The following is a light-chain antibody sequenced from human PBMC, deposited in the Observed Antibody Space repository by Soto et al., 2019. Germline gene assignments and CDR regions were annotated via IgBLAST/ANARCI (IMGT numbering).Light chain of an antibody. CDR2: AAS. CDR1: QSVGNR. CDR3: QQYSNGPT. J-gene: IGKJ3*01. Sequence: EIVMTQSPATLSVSPGERATLSCRASQSVGNRIAWFQQKAGQAPRLLIYAASTRATGIPAKFSGSGSGTEFTLTISSLQSEHFAVYYCQQYSNGPTFGPGTKVDIK. V-gene: IGKV3-15*01.